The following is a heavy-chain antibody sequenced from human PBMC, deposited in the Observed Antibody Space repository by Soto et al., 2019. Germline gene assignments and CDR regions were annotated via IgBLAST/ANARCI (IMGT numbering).Heavy chain of an antibody. V-gene: IGHV4-30-4*01. Sequence: QVQLQESGPGLVKPSQTLSLTCTVSGGSIRSGDYYWNWIRQPPGKGLEWIGYIYYSGSTYYNPSLKSRVTISVDTSKNQFSLKLSSVTAADTAVYYCARDSYDSSGSSGYSFDYWGQETLVTVSS. CDR3: ARDSYDSSGSSGYSFDY. CDR2: IYYSGST. J-gene: IGHJ4*02. D-gene: IGHD3-22*01. CDR1: GGSIRSGDYY.